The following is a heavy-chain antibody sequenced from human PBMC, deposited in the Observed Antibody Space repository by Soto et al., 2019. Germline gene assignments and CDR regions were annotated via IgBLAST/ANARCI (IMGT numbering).Heavy chain of an antibody. V-gene: IGHV3-21*01. CDR3: AKDLYYGSGSYYYYYGMDV. Sequence: GGSLRLSCAASGFTFSSYSMNWVRQAPGKGLEWVSSISSSSRYIYYPDSVKGRFTISRDNAKNSLYLQMSSLRAEDTAVYYCAKDLYYGSGSYYYYYGMDVWGQGTTVTVSS. J-gene: IGHJ6*02. CDR1: GFTFSSYS. D-gene: IGHD3-10*01. CDR2: ISSSSRYI.